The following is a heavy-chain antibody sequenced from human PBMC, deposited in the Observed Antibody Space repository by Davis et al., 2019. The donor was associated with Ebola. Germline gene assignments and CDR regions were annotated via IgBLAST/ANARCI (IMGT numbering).Heavy chain of an antibody. V-gene: IGHV1-58*01. CDR1: GLTFSSSI. CDR2: IVVGSGNT. CDR3: AADSLSTDTPFDF. D-gene: IGHD4-17*01. J-gene: IGHJ4*02. Sequence: AASAKVSCKASGLTFSSSIVQWVRHARGQRPEWIGWIVVGSGNTDYAEKFQERLTITRDMSTGTVYMDLSSLRSEDTAIYYCAADSLSTDTPFDFWGQGTLVTVSS.